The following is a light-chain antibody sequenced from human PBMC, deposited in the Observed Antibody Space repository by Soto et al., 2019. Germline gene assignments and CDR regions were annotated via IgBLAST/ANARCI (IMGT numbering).Light chain of an antibody. CDR1: QGIGND. CDR2: AAS. J-gene: IGKJ5*01. CDR3: LRYNTYPIT. V-gene: IGKV1-17*01. Sequence: IQMTQSPASLSASLGDRVTITCRASQGIGNDLGWIQQRPGKAPTRLIYAASSLQRGVPSRFRGSGSGREFTLTISSLPPEDFATCYCLRYNTYPITCGQGTRLENK.